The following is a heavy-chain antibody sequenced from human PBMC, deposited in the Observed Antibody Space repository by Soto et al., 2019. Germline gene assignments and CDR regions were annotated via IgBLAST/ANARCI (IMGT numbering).Heavy chain of an antibody. CDR3: ARQDYYYYDSSGYPTSAFDI. CDR2: IYPGDSDT. D-gene: IGHD3-22*01. Sequence: PGASLKISCKGSGYSFTSYLIGWVRQMPGKGLEWMGIIYPGDSDTRYSPSFQGQVTISADKSISTAYLQWSSLKASDTAMYYRARQDYYYYDSSGYPTSAFDIWGQGTMVTVSS. CDR1: GYSFTSYL. V-gene: IGHV5-51*01. J-gene: IGHJ3*02.